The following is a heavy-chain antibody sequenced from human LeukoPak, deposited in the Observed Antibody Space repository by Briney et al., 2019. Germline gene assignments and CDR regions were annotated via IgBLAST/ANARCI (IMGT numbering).Heavy chain of an antibody. CDR2: IYYSGNT. CDR1: GGSISSTSYY. D-gene: IGHD2-15*01. V-gene: IGHV4-39*01. J-gene: IGHJ5*02. CDR3: ARQPYCSGGSCFPKWFDP. Sequence: SSQTLSLTCTVSGGSISSTSYYWGWIRQPPGKGLEWIGSIYYSGNTYYNPSLKSRVTISVDTSKIQFSLKLSSVTAADTAVYYCARQPYCSGGSCFPKWFDPWGQGTLVTVSS.